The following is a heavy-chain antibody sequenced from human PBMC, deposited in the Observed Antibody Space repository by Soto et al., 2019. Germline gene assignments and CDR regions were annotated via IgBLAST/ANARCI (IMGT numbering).Heavy chain of an antibody. Sequence: GASVKVSCKASGGTFSSYAINWVRQAPGQGLEWMGGIIPIFGTANYAQKFQGRVTITADESTSTAYMELSSLRSEDTAVYYCARVPGIVGALGYFDYWGQGTLVTVSS. CDR1: GGTFSSYA. CDR3: ARVPGIVGALGYFDY. V-gene: IGHV1-69*13. CDR2: IIPIFGTA. D-gene: IGHD1-26*01. J-gene: IGHJ4*02.